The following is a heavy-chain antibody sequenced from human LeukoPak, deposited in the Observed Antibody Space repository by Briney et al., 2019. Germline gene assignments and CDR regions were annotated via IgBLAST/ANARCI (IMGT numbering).Heavy chain of an antibody. D-gene: IGHD3-22*01. CDR2: ISPTSAYI. CDR3: ARTIYYYESTSYFYDAFDV. Sequence: GGSLRLSCAATGFTLSGHSMNWVRQAPGKGLDWVSSISPTSAYIYYQDSVKGRFTISRDDAKNSLYLEMDSLRAEDTAVYYCARTIYYYESTSYFYDAFDVWGQGTMVTVSS. J-gene: IGHJ3*01. CDR1: GFTLSGHS. V-gene: IGHV3-21*01.